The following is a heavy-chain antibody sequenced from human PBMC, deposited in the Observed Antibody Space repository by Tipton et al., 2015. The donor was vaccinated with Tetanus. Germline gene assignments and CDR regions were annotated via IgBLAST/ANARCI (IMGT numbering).Heavy chain of an antibody. J-gene: IGHJ4*02. CDR2: INHSGGT. CDR3: ARPRGYSSGYFYY. CDR1: GGALSGYY. V-gene: IGHV4-34*01. D-gene: IGHD3-22*01. Sequence: TLSLTCAVSGGALSGYYWSWIRQSPGEGLEWIGAINHSGGTNYNPSLRSRVTMSIDTSQKQVSLKLSSVTAADTAVYYCARPRGYSSGYFYYWGLGTLVTVSS.